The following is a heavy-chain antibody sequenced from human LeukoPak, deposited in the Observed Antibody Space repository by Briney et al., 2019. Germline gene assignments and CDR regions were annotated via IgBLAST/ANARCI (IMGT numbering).Heavy chain of an antibody. D-gene: IGHD6-13*01. CDR3: ARGAYIAAAQYGF. V-gene: IGHV4-59*01. CDR1: GGSISSYY. CDR2: IYYSGAT. J-gene: IGHJ4*02. Sequence: PSETLSLTCTVSGGSISSYYWSWIRQPPGKGLEWIGYIYYSGATNYNPSLKSRVTISVDTSKNQFSLKLSSVTAADTAVYYCARGAYIAAAQYGFWGQGTLVTVSP.